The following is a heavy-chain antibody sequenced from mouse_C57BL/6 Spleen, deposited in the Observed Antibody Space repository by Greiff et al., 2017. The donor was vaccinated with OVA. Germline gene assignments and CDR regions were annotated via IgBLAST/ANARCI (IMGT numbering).Heavy chain of an antibody. Sequence: VQLQQPGTELVKPGASVKLSCKASGYTFTSYWMHRVKQRPGQGLEWIGNINPSNGGTNYNEKFKSKATLTVDKSSSTAYMQLSSLTSEDSAVYYCARGGGLLWSLFAYWGQGTLVTVSA. D-gene: IGHD2-1*01. CDR1: GYTFTSYW. J-gene: IGHJ3*01. CDR3: ARGGGLLWSLFAY. V-gene: IGHV1-53*01. CDR2: INPSNGGT.